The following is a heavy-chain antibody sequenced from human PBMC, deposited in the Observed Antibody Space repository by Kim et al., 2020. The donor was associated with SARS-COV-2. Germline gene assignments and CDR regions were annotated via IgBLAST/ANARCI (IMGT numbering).Heavy chain of an antibody. CDR3: ARAPSYGDYGFDY. CDR1: GLSVTNNY. Sequence: GGSLRLSCTASGLSVTNNYMSWVRQAPGKGLEWVSFLYSDSTTYYADSVRGRFIISRDDSKNTLYLQMSSLRVEDTAVYYCARAPSYGDYGFDYWGQGT. J-gene: IGHJ4*02. V-gene: IGHV3-53*01. CDR2: LYSDSTT. D-gene: IGHD4-17*01.